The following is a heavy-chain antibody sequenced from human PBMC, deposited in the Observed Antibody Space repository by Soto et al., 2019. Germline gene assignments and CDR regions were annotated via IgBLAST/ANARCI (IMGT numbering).Heavy chain of an antibody. J-gene: IGHJ4*02. CDR3: ATNGGTDGYNFDY. D-gene: IGHD5-12*01. CDR1: GVTFSRQD. Sequence: SVKVSCKASGVTFSRQDMRWVRQAPGQGLEWMGGIIPIFGTPQYAEKFQDRLTITADESTRTAYMELSSLTSEDTAMYYCATNGGTDGYNFDYWGQGTLVTVS. CDR2: IIPIFGTP. V-gene: IGHV1-69*13.